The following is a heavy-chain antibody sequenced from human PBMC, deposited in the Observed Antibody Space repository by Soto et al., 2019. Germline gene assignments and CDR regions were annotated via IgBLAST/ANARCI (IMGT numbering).Heavy chain of an antibody. Sequence: QVQLVQSGAEVKKPGASVKVSCKASGYTFTSYAMHWVRQAPGQRLEWMGRINAGNGNTKYSQKFQGRVTITRDTSASTAYMELSSLRSEDTAVYYCASSSSSWLTFDYWGQGTLVTVSS. CDR1: GYTFTSYA. D-gene: IGHD6-13*01. V-gene: IGHV1-3*01. J-gene: IGHJ4*02. CDR3: ASSSSSWLTFDY. CDR2: INAGNGNT.